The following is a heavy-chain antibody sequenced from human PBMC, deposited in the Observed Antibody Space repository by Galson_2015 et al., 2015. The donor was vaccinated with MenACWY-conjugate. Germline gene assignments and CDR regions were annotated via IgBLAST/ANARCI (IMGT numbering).Heavy chain of an antibody. D-gene: IGHD3-10*01. V-gene: IGHV3-9*01. CDR3: ARERWVRGVFFDQ. CDR1: GFTFDDYA. Sequence: SLRLSCAASGFTFDDYAMHWVRQPPGKGLEWVSGISWNSGSIGYADSVKGRFTISRDNAKKSLYLQMNSLRAEDTAVYYCARERWVRGVFFDQWGQGTLVTVSS. CDR2: ISWNSGSI. J-gene: IGHJ4*02.